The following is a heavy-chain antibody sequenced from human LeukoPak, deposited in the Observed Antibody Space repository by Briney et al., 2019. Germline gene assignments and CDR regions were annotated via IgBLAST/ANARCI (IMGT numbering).Heavy chain of an antibody. J-gene: IGHJ5*02. CDR1: GGSFSGYY. CDR3: ASAPLVLRFDP. Sequence: SETLSLTCAVYGGSFSGYYWSWIRHPPGKGLEWIGEINHSGSTNYNPSLKSRVTISVDTSKNQFSLKLAAVTAAYTAVYYCASAPLVLRFDPWGQGTLVTVSS. CDR2: INHSGST. D-gene: IGHD3-16*02. V-gene: IGHV4-34*01.